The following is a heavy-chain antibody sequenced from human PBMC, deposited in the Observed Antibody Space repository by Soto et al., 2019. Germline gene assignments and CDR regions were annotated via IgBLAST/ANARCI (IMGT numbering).Heavy chain of an antibody. Sequence: SETLSLTCAVYGGSFSGYYWSWIRQPPGKGLEWIGEINHSGSTNYNPSLKSRVTISVDTSKNQFSLKLSSVTAADTAVYYCASEDTAMDRWDYYGMDVCGQGTTVTVS. J-gene: IGHJ6*02. V-gene: IGHV4-34*01. CDR3: ASEDTAMDRWDYYGMDV. D-gene: IGHD5-18*01. CDR1: GGSFSGYY. CDR2: INHSGST.